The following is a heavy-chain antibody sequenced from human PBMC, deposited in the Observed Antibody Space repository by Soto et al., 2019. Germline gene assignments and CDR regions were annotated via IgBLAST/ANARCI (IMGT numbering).Heavy chain of an antibody. CDR2: IIPILKSP. D-gene: IGHD2-2*01. J-gene: IGHJ6*02. CDR3: AREAPYCTSATCPKFYDMDV. V-gene: IGHV1-69*01. Sequence: QVQLVQSGAEVKKPGSSVTVSCKASGGTFGSYAITWVRRAPGQGLEWVGGIIPILKSPAYAQKFQARVVITAEEITNTAYMELNSLRFDDTAVYYCAREAPYCTSATCPKFYDMDVWGQGTTVTVAS. CDR1: GGTFGSYA.